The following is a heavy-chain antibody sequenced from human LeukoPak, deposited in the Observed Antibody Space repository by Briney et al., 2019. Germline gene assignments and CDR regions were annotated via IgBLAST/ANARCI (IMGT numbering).Heavy chain of an antibody. V-gene: IGHV1-69*05. CDR1: GGTFSSYA. Sequence: GSSVKVSCKASGGTFSSYAISWVRQAPGQGLEWMGGNIPIFGTANYAQKFQGRVTITTDESTSTAYMELSSLRSEDTAVYYCARASLRYSSSWGFDPWGQGTLVTVSS. CDR3: ARASLRYSSSWGFDP. CDR2: NIPIFGTA. J-gene: IGHJ5*02. D-gene: IGHD6-13*01.